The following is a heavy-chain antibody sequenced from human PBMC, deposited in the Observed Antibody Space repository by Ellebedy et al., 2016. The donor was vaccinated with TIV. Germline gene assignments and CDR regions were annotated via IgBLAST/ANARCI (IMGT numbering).Heavy chain of an antibody. Sequence: ASVKVSXKASGYTFSTYYMHWVRQAPGQGLEWMGLINPTGGSTSYAQKFQGRVTMTKDTSTSTVYMELSSLRSEDTAVYFCASRSRSGLVAVGNDYYAMDVWGQGTTATVSS. CDR3: ASRSRSGLVAVGNDYYAMDV. CDR2: INPTGGST. J-gene: IGHJ6*02. CDR1: GYTFSTYY. V-gene: IGHV1-46*01. D-gene: IGHD6-19*01.